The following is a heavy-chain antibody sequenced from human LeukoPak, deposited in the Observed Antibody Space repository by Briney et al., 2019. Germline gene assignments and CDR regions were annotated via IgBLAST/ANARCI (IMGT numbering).Heavy chain of an antibody. CDR2: IYHNGDT. J-gene: IGHJ3*02. CDR3: AREIDRTIIGPGI. Sequence: PSETLSLTCTVSGDSISSSTYYWGWIRQSPGKGLEWIGNIYHNGDTHYNPSLKSRVSILVDTSKNQFSLKLSSVTAADTAVYYCAREIDRTIIGPGIWGQGTMVTVS. D-gene: IGHD3-22*01. CDR1: GDSISSSTYY. V-gene: IGHV4-39*07.